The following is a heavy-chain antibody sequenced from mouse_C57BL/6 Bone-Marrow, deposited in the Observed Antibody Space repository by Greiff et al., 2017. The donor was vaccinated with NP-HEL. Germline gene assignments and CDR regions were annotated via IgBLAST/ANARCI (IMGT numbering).Heavy chain of an antibody. Sequence: QVQLQQPGAELVKPGASVKLSCKASGYTFTSYWMHWVKQRPGQGLEWIGMIHPNSGSTNYNEKFKGKATLTVDKSSSTAYMPLSSLTSEDSAVYYCAGGLLGLRRRDYYAMDYWGRGTSVTVSS. D-gene: IGHD2-2*01. CDR1: GYTFTSYW. V-gene: IGHV1-64*01. CDR3: AGGLLGLRRRDYYAMDY. J-gene: IGHJ4*01. CDR2: IHPNSGST.